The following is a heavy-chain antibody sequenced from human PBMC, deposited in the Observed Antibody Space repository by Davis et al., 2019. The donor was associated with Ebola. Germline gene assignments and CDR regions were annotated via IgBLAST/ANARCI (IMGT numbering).Heavy chain of an antibody. D-gene: IGHD5-18*01. CDR2: ISYDGSNK. J-gene: IGHJ4*02. V-gene: IGHV3-30*18. Sequence: GGFLRPSCPASGLTFSSYGMHCVRQPPGKGLEWVAVISYDGSNKYYAVSVMGRFTISRDNSKNTLYLQMNSLGAEDTAEYYSANERKANGYSFRYYFDYWGQGTLVTVSS. CDR3: ANERKANGYSFRYYFDY. CDR1: GLTFSSYG.